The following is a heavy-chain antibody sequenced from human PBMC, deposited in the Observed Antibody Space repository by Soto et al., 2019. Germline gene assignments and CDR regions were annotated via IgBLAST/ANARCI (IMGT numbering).Heavy chain of an antibody. J-gene: IGHJ4*02. CDR1: GFTFSDHY. CDR2: VSTSSSYT. V-gene: IGHV3-11*05. CDR3: ARLRLTGYFDY. Sequence: QVQLVESGGGLVKPGGSLRLSCVASGFTFSDHYVTWIRQAPGKGLEWLSYVSTSSSYTNYADSVKGRFTISRDNAMNSLYLQMNSLRAEDTAVYYCARLRLTGYFDYLGQGTLVTVSS.